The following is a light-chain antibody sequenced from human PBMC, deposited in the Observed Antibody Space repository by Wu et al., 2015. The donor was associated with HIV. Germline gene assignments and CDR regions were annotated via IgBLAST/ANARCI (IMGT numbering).Light chain of an antibody. CDR3: QQSYSVLSIT. V-gene: IGKV1-39*01. Sequence: DIQMTQSPSSLSASVGDRVTITCRASQSISTYLNWYQQKPGKAPEVLIYAASSLQSGVPSRFSGSGSGTEFTFTISNLQPEDFATYYCQQSYSVLSITFGQGTRLEIK. J-gene: IGKJ5*01. CDR1: QSISTY. CDR2: AAS.